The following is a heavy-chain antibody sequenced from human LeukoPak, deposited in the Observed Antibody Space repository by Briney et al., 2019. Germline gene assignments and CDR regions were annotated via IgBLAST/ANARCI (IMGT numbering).Heavy chain of an antibody. CDR3: ARDWNQQLVQNGMDV. CDR2: ISQDGSGK. Sequence: GGSLRLSCGASGFTFSNYWMSWVRQAPGKGLEWVINISQDGSGKNYADSVEGRFTISRDNAKNSLYLQMNSLRAEDTAVYYCARDWNQQLVQNGMDVWGQGTTVTVSS. D-gene: IGHD6-13*01. V-gene: IGHV3-7*03. J-gene: IGHJ6*02. CDR1: GFTFSNYW.